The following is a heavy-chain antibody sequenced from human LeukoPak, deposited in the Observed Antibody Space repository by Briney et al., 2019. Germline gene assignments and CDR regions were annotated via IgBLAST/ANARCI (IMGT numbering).Heavy chain of an antibody. J-gene: IGHJ5*02. CDR3: ARGVYVWGSYRRSNWFDP. CDR2: INHSGST. V-gene: IGHV4-34*01. D-gene: IGHD3-16*02. CDR1: GFIFSSHW. Sequence: GSLRLSCAASGFIFSSHWMNWVRQPPGKGLEWIGEINHSGSTNYNPSLKSRVTISVDTSKNQFSLKLSSVTAADTAVYYCARGVYVWGSYRRSNWFDPWGQGTLVTVSS.